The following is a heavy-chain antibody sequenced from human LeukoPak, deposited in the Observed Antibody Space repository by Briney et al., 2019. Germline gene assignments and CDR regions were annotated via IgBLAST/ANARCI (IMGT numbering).Heavy chain of an antibody. CDR1: GGSTSGYY. V-gene: IGHV4-4*07. J-gene: IGHJ3*02. CDR2: IYTSGST. D-gene: IGHD5-18*01. CDR3: ARGDTAMAHAFDI. Sequence: SETLSLTCTVSGGSTSGYYWSWIRQPAGKGLEWIGRIYTSGSTNYNPSLKSRVTMPVDTSKNQFSLKLSSVTAADTAVYYCARGDTAMAHAFDIWGQGTMVTVSS.